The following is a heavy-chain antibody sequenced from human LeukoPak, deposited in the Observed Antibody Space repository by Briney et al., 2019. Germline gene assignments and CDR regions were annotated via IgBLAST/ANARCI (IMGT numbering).Heavy chain of an antibody. CDR3: ARDGLGSWDSSSYFDY. V-gene: IGHV3-21*01. CDR1: GFTFSSYS. J-gene: IGHJ4*02. Sequence: GGSLRLSCAVSGFTFSSYSVNCVRQSPGTGVEGVSSISSCSSHIYYADSVKARFNITRDNDKNSLYLQMNSLRAEDAAVYYCARDGLGSWDSSSYFDYWGQGTLVTVPS. D-gene: IGHD6-13*01. CDR2: ISSCSSHI.